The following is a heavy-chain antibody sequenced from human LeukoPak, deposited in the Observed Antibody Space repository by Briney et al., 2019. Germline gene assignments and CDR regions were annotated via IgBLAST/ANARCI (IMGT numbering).Heavy chain of an antibody. V-gene: IGHV3-43*02. CDR3: AREIAAAGNEWFDP. D-gene: IGHD6-13*01. CDR2: ISGDGGST. CDR1: GFTFDDYA. J-gene: IGHJ5*02. Sequence: GGSLRLSCAASGFTFDDYAMHWVRQAPGKGLKWVSLISGDGGSTYYADSVKGRFTISRDNSKNSLYLQMNSLRAEDTAVYYCAREIAAAGNEWFDPWGQGTLVTVSS.